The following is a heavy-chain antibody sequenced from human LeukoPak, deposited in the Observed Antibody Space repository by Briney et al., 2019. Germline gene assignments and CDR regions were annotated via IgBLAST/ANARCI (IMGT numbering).Heavy chain of an antibody. CDR1: GFTFSNYA. CDR2: INDNGSTR. J-gene: IGHJ6*02. Sequence: GGSLRLSCGASGFTFSNYAMSWVRQAPGKGLEWVSGINDNGSTRFYAASVKGRFTSSRDNSKNTLYLQMNSLRAEDTAVYYCARSVGKVGHYYYYGMDVWGQGTTVTVSS. CDR3: ARSVGKVGHYYYYGMDV. V-gene: IGHV3-23*01. D-gene: IGHD5/OR15-5a*01.